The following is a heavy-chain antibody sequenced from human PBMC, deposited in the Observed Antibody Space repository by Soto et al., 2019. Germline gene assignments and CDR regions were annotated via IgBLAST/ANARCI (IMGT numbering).Heavy chain of an antibody. D-gene: IGHD6-13*01. Sequence: LSLTCTVSGCSISSGRYYWSWIRQHPGKGVEWIGYIYYSGSTYYSPSLKSRVTISVDTSKNQFSLKLSSVTAADTAVYYCARTPNYSSRWYREGAFDIWGQGTMVTASS. CDR3: ARTPNYSSRWYREGAFDI. CDR1: GCSISSGRYY. CDR2: IYYSGST. J-gene: IGHJ3*02. V-gene: IGHV4-31*03.